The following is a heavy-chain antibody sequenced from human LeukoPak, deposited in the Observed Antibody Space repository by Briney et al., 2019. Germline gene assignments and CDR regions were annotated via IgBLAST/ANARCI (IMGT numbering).Heavy chain of an antibody. D-gene: IGHD3-22*01. Sequence: PGGSLRLSCAASAFTFSGYSMNWVRQAPGKGLEWVSSISSSSSYIYYADSVKGRFTISRDNAKNSLYLQMNSLRAEDTAVYYCARDLAYYYDSSGPDYWGQGTLVTVSS. V-gene: IGHV3-21*01. J-gene: IGHJ4*02. CDR2: ISSSSSYI. CDR3: ARDLAYYYDSSGPDY. CDR1: AFTFSGYS.